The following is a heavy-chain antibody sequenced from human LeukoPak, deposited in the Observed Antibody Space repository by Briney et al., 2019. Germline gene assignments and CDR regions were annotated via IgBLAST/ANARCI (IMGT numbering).Heavy chain of an antibody. CDR2: IYYSGST. V-gene: IGHV4-59*01. J-gene: IGHJ4*02. Sequence: SSETLSLTCAVYGGSFSGYYWSWIRQPPGKGLEWIGYIYYSGSTNYNPSLKSRVTISVDTSKNQFSLKLSSVTAADTAVYYCARVEQQLAIFDYWGQGTLVTVSS. CDR3: ARVEQQLAIFDY. CDR1: GGSFSGYY. D-gene: IGHD6-13*01.